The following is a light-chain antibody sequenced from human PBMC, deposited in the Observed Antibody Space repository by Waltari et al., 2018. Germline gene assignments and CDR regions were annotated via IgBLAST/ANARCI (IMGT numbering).Light chain of an antibody. CDR2: EVN. CDR1: SGYVGSYDF. CDR3: SSYAGSNNFV. V-gene: IGLV2-8*01. J-gene: IGLJ1*01. Sequence: QSALTQPPSASGSPGQSVTISCPGTSGYVGSYDFFSWSQQNPGKAPKLIIYEVNKRPSGVPDRFSGSKSGNTASLTVSGLQADDEADYYCSSYAGSNNFVFGPGTEVTVL.